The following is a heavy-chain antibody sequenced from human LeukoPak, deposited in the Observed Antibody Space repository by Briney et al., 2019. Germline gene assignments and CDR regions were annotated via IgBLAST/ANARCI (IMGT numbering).Heavy chain of an antibody. V-gene: IGHV3-7*01. D-gene: IGHD2-21*02. CDR1: GFTFSSYW. CDR2: IKQDGSEK. CDR3: VRDTAYAFDM. Sequence: GALRLSCAASGFTFSSYWMSWVRQAPGKGLEWVANIKQDGSEKYYVDSVKGRFTMSRDNAKNSLYLQMNSLRAEDTAVYYCVRDTAYAFDMWGQGTTVTVSS. J-gene: IGHJ3*02.